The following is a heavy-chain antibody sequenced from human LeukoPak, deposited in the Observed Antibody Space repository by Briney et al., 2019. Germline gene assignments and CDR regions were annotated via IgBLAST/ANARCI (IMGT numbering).Heavy chain of an antibody. D-gene: IGHD2-2*01. CDR3: ARARYQLPRPGFGGSVAGSTYFDY. CDR2: ISYDGSNK. Sequence: GGSLRISCAASGFTFSSYAMHWVRQAPGKGLEWVAVISYDGSNKYYADSVKGRFTISRDNSKNTLYLQMNSLRAEDTAVYYCARARYQLPRPGFGGSVAGSTYFDYWGQGTLVTVSS. J-gene: IGHJ4*02. V-gene: IGHV3-30*04. CDR1: GFTFSSYA.